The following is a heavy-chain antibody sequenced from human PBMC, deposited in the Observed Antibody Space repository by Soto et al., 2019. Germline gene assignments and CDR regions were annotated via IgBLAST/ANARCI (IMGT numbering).Heavy chain of an antibody. Sequence: SETLSLTCTVSGGSISSYYWSWIRQPRGKGLEWIGYMHYSGSTNYNPSLKSRVTISVDTSKNQFSLKLRSVTAADTAVYYCASNGYDYPNWFDPRGQGTLVTVSS. J-gene: IGHJ5*02. V-gene: IGHV4-59*01. CDR1: GGSISSYY. CDR3: ASNGYDYPNWFDP. D-gene: IGHD3-22*01. CDR2: MHYSGST.